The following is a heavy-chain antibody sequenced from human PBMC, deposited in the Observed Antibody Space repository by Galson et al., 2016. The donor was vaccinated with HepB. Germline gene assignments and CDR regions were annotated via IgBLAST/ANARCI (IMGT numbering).Heavy chain of an antibody. J-gene: IGHJ3*02. Sequence: CAISGDSVSSDSATWNWIRQSPSRGLEWLGRTYYRSKWHNDYALSVNSRKSINANTSKNQISLQLNSVSPEDTAVYYCARVPLLFVDAVGYDAFDIWGQGTLVTVSS. CDR2: TYYRSKWHN. CDR3: ARVPLLFVDAVGYDAFDI. CDR1: GDSVSSDSAT. V-gene: IGHV6-1*01. D-gene: IGHD3-22*01.